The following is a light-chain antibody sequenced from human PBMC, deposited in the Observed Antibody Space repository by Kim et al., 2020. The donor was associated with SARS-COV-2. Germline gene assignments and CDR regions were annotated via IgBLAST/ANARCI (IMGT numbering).Light chain of an antibody. J-gene: IGKJ4*01. V-gene: IGKV3-20*01. CDR2: AAS. CDR1: QSVSKS. Sequence: LSPGERATLSCRASQSVSKSLAWYQQKPGQAPRLLIYAASNRADDIPDRFGGSGSGTDFTLTISRLEPEDFVMYYCQQSGDLPLTVGGGTKVDIK. CDR3: QQSGDLPLT.